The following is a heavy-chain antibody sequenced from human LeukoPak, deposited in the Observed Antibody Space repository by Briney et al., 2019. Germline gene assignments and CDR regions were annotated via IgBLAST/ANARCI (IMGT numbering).Heavy chain of an antibody. CDR3: AFTAAGGDFDY. CDR2: VDPEDGET. J-gene: IGHJ4*02. V-gene: IGHV1-69-2*01. D-gene: IGHD6-13*01. CDR1: GYTFTDYY. Sequence: ASVKVSCKVSGYTFTDYYMHWVQQAPGKGLEWMGLVDPEDGETIYAEKSQGRVTITADTSTDTAYMELSSLRSEDTAVYYCAFTAAGGDFDYWGQGTLVTVSS.